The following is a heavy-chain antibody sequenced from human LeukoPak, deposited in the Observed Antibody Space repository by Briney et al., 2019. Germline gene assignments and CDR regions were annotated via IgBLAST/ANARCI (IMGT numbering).Heavy chain of an antibody. CDR2: INHSGST. CDR3: ARRRYDFWSGQGGNWFDP. V-gene: IGHV4-34*01. D-gene: IGHD3-3*01. CDR1: GGSFSGYY. Sequence: SETLSLTCAVYGGSFSGYYWSWIRQPPGKGLEWIGEINHSGSTNYNPSLKSRVTISVDTSKNQFSLKLSSVTAADTAVYYCARRRYDFWSGQGGNWFDPWGQGTLVTVSS. J-gene: IGHJ5*02.